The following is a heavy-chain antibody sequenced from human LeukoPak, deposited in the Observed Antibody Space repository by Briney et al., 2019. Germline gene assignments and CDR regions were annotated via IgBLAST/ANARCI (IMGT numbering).Heavy chain of an antibody. CDR2: ISSSGGST. V-gene: IGHV3-23*01. CDR1: GFTFSSYA. D-gene: IGHD2-15*01. J-gene: IGHJ1*01. Sequence: PGGSLRLSCAASGFTFSSYAMSWVRQAPGKGLEWVSAISSSGGSTYYADSVKGRFTISRDNSKNTLYLQMNSLRAEDTAVYYCAKESGYCSGGSCYDVIGYFQHWGQGTLVTVSS. CDR3: AKESGYCSGGSCYDVIGYFQH.